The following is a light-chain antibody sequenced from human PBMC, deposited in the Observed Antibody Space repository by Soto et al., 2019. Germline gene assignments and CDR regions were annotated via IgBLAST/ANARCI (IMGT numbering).Light chain of an antibody. CDR3: SSYRTGSTYV. J-gene: IGLJ1*01. CDR1: ISDVGDYNY. CDR2: EVS. Sequence: QAVVTQPASVSGSPGQSITISCTGTISDVGDYNYVSWYQQHPGKAPKLVLYEVSNRPSGVSNRFSGSKSGLTASLTISGLQAEDEADYYCSSYRTGSTYVFGSGTKVTVL. V-gene: IGLV2-14*01.